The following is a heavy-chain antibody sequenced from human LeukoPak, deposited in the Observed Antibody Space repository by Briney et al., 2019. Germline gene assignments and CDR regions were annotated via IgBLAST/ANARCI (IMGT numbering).Heavy chain of an antibody. CDR3: ARGRSAAGISRFAY. Sequence: SETRSLTCAVYGGSFSGYYRSWIRQPPGKGLEWIGEINHSGSTNYNPSLKSRVTISVDTSKNQFSLKLSSVTAADTAVYYCARGRSAAGISRFAYWGQGTLVTVSS. CDR2: INHSGST. CDR1: GGSFSGYY. V-gene: IGHV4-34*01. J-gene: IGHJ4*02. D-gene: IGHD6-13*01.